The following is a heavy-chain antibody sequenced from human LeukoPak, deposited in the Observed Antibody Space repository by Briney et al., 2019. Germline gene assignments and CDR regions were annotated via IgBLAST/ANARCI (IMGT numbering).Heavy chain of an antibody. CDR2: IIPIFGTA. CDR3: AREGGTSIAAPDAFDI. D-gene: IGHD6-6*01. J-gene: IGHJ3*02. V-gene: IGHV1-69*13. Sequence: ASVKVSCTASGGTFSSYAISWVRQAPGQGLEWMGGIIPIFGTANYAQKFQGRVTITADESTSTAYMELSSLRSEDTAVYYCAREGGTSIAAPDAFDIWGQGTMVTVSS. CDR1: GGTFSSYA.